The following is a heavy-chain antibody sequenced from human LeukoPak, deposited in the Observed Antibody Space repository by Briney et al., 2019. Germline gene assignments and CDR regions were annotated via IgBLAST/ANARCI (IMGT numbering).Heavy chain of an antibody. J-gene: IGHJ6*03. CDR1: GYTFTSYI. CDR3: ARGIVGATTDYSYFYMDV. Sequence: ASVKVSCKASGYTFTSYIIHWVRQAPGQRLEWMGWLNAGNGNTKYSQEFQGRVTISRDTSASTAYMELSSLGSEDMAVYYCARGIVGATTDYSYFYMDVWGKGTTVTVSS. V-gene: IGHV1-3*03. D-gene: IGHD1-26*01. CDR2: LNAGNGNT.